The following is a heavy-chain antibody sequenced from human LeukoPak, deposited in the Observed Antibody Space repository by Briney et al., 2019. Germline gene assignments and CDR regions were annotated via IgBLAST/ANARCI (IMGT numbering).Heavy chain of an antibody. CDR1: GFTFSSYA. J-gene: IGHJ3*02. CDR3: AKDQIVGATKGCAFDI. CDR2: ISGSGGST. Sequence: PGGSLRLSCAASGFTFSSYAMSWVRQAPGKGLEWVSAISGSGGSTYYADSVQGRFTISRDNSKNTLYLQMNSLRAEDTAVYYCAKDQIVGATKGCAFDIWGQGTMVTVSS. V-gene: IGHV3-23*01. D-gene: IGHD1-26*01.